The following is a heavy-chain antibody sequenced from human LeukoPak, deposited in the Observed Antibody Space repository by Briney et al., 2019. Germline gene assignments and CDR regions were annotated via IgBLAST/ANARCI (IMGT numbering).Heavy chain of an antibody. CDR1: GFTFNSYG. CDR3: AKLEGSWTDH. D-gene: IGHD3/OR15-3a*01. Sequence: GGSLRLTCAASGFTFNSYGMNWVRQAPGKGLEWVSVIYSGGSTYYADSVKGRFTISRDNSKNTLYLQMNSLRAEDTAVYYCAKLEGSWTDHWGQGILVNVFS. CDR2: IYSGGST. J-gene: IGHJ4*02. V-gene: IGHV3-66*01.